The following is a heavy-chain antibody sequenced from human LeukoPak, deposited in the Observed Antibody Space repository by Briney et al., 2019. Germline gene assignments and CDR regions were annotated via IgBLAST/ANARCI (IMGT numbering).Heavy chain of an antibody. CDR1: GFSFSSHA. CDR2: ISASGGST. J-gene: IGHJ4*02. D-gene: IGHD3-16*01. V-gene: IGHV3-23*01. Sequence: GGSLRLSCAASGFSFSSHAMSWVRQAPGEGLEWVSGISASGGSTNYADSVKGRFTISRDNSKNTLYLQMNSLRAEDTAVYYCAKSRMMVTFGGVTTLNYFDYWGQGSLVTVSS. CDR3: AKSRMMVTFGGVTTLNYFDY.